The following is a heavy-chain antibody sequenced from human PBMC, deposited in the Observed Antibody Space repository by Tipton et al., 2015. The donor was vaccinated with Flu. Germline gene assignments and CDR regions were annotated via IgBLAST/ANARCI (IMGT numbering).Heavy chain of an antibody. CDR1: GFTFSSYE. CDR3: VRDQVGCSGGSCPYYFDY. CDR2: ISSSGASV. J-gene: IGHJ4*02. V-gene: IGHV3-48*03. Sequence: SLSLSCAASGFTFSSYEMNWVRQAPGKGPEWVAYISSSGASVTYAESVKGRFTISRDNAENSLYLHMNSLRAEDTAVYYCVRDQVGCSGGSCPYYFDYWGQGTLVTVSS. D-gene: IGHD2-15*01.